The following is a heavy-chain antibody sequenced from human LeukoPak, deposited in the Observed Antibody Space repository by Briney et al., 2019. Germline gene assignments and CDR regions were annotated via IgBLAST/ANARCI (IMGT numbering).Heavy chain of an antibody. Sequence: SETLSLTCTVSGGSISSYYWSWIRQPPGKGLEWIGYIYYSGSTNYNPSLKSRVTISVDTSKSQFSLKLSSVTAADTAVYYCARDGYHSSSWYWGQGTLVTVSS. V-gene: IGHV4-59*01. CDR3: ARDGYHSSSWY. J-gene: IGHJ4*02. D-gene: IGHD6-13*01. CDR1: GGSISSYY. CDR2: IYYSGST.